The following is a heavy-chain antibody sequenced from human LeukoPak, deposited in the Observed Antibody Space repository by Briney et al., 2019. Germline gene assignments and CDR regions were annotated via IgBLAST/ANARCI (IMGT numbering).Heavy chain of an antibody. J-gene: IGHJ5*02. CDR2: ISGSGTTI. CDR1: GFTFTDYY. Sequence: PGGSLRLSCAASGFTFTDYYMGWIRQAPGKGLEWLSYISGSGTTIFYADSVKGRFTISRDNAKNSVDLQMNSLRAEDTAVYHCARAGQNNWFDPWGQGTLVTVSS. V-gene: IGHV3-11*01. CDR3: ARAGQNNWFDP.